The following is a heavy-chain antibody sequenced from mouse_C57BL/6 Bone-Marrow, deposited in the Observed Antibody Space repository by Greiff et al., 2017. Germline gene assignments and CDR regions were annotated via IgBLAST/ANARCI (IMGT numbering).Heavy chain of an antibody. J-gene: IGHJ2*01. Sequence: VQLQQSGAELMKPGASVKLSCKATGYTFTGYWIEWVKQRPGHGLEWIGEILPGSGSTNYNEKFKGKATFTADTSSNTAYMQLSSLTNEDSAIYYCSQGDDYDDGFYYFDYWGQGTTLTVSS. V-gene: IGHV1-9*01. D-gene: IGHD2-4*01. CDR2: ILPGSGST. CDR3: SQGDDYDDGFYYFDY. CDR1: GYTFTGYW.